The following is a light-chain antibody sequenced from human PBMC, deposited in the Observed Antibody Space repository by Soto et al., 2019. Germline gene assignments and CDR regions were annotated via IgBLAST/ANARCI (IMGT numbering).Light chain of an antibody. CDR2: AES. V-gene: IGKV1D-12*01. CDR3: QQGNSFPFT. CDR1: PGISNW. J-gene: IGKJ3*01. Sequence: DIQMTQSPSSVSASVGDRVSITCRASPGISNWLAWYQQKPGRAPKLLIYAESSLQSGVSSRFSGSGSGTDFTLTISSLQPEDFATAYCQQGNSFPFTFGPGTKVDIK.